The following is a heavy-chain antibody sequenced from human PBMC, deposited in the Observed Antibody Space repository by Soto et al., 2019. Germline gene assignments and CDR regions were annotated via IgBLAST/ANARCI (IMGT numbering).Heavy chain of an antibody. CDR1: GYTFTGYY. J-gene: IGHJ5*02. D-gene: IGHD6-13*01. V-gene: IGHV1-2*02. Sequence: AASVKVSCKASGYTFTGYYMHWVRQAPGQGLEWMGWINPNSGGTNYAQKFQGRVTMTRDTSISTAYMELSRLRSDDTAVYYCARDHRWYSSSWYPGWFDPWGQGTLVTVSS. CDR3: ARDHRWYSSSWYPGWFDP. CDR2: INPNSGGT.